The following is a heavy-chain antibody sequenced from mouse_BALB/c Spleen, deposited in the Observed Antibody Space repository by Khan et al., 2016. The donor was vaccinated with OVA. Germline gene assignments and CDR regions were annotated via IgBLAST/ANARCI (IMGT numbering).Heavy chain of an antibody. CDR1: GYSITSGYY. V-gene: IGHV3-6*02. CDR2: ISYDGSN. Sequence: EVQLVESGPGLVKPSQSLSLTCSVTGYSITSGYYWSWIRQFPGNRLEWMGYISYDGSNNYNPSLKNRISITRDTSKKQFFLKLNSVTTEYTSTYYCASKSYGNGSYLRQWTLVTVSA. CDR3: ASKSYGNGSY. J-gene: IGHJ3*01. D-gene: IGHD2-1*01.